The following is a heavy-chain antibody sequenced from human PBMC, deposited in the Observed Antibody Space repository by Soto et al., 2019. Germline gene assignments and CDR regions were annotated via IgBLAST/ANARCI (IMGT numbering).Heavy chain of an antibody. Sequence: QVQLQQWGAGLLKPSETLSLTCAVYGGSFSGYYWSWIRQPPGKGLEWIGEINHSGSTNYNPSLKGXXTXSXVTSKNQFSLKLSSVTAADTAVYYCARSSFGWGSDYWGQGTLVTVSS. V-gene: IGHV4-34*01. CDR2: INHSGST. J-gene: IGHJ4*02. CDR3: ARSSFGWGSDY. CDR1: GGSFSGYY. D-gene: IGHD2-21*01.